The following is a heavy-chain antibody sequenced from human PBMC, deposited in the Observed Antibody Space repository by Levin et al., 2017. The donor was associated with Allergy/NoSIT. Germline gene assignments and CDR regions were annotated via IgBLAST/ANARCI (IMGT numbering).Heavy chain of an antibody. D-gene: IGHD3-3*01. CDR3: AKDPTHYDFWSGPLKYYYYYYGMDV. CDR1: GFTFSSYG. CDR2: ISYDGSNK. V-gene: IGHV3-30*18. J-gene: IGHJ6*02. Sequence: GGSLRLSCAASGFTFSSYGMHWVRQAPGKGLEWVAVISYDGSNKYYADSVKGRFTISRDNSKNTLYLQMNSLRAEDTAVYYCAKDPTHYDFWSGPLKYYYYYYGMDVWGQGTTVTVSS.